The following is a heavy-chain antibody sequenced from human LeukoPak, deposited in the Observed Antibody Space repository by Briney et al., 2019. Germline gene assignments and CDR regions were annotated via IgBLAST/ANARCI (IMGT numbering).Heavy chain of an antibody. CDR2: ISSSSSTI. V-gene: IGHV3-48*01. CDR1: GFTFSTYA. CDR3: AKGGARLHSYYFDY. J-gene: IGHJ4*02. D-gene: IGHD1-26*01. Sequence: GGSLRLSCAASGFTFSTYAMTWVRLAPGKGLEWVSYISSSSSTIYYADSVKGRFTLSRDNSKNTLYLQMNSLRAEDTAVFYCAKGGARLHSYYFDYWGQGTLVTVSS.